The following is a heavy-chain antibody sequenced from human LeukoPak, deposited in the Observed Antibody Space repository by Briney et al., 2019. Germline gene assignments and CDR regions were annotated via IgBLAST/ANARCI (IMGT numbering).Heavy chain of an antibody. Sequence: PSETLSLTCTVSGGSVSDYYWSWIRQSPGKGLEWIGYIYYTGTSYNPSLKSRVTISADTSKNQFSLKLSSVTAADTAVYYCARAGTNLGDYDYWGQGTLVTVSS. D-gene: IGHD4-17*01. CDR2: IYYTGT. CDR1: GGSVSDYY. V-gene: IGHV4-59*08. J-gene: IGHJ4*02. CDR3: ARAGTNLGDYDY.